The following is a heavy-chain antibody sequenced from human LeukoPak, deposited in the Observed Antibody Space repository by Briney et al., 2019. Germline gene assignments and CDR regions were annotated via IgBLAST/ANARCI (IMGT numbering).Heavy chain of an antibody. CDR1: GFTFSSYW. Sequence: GGSLRLSCAASGFTFSSYWMSWVRQAPGKGLEWVANIKQDGSEKYYVDSVKGRFTMSRDNAENSLFLQMNSLRAEDTAVYYCASFGGYCSSTSCYNYFGPWGQGTLVTVSS. J-gene: IGHJ5*02. V-gene: IGHV3-7*01. CDR2: IKQDGSEK. CDR3: ASFGGYCSSTSCYNYFGP. D-gene: IGHD2-2*01.